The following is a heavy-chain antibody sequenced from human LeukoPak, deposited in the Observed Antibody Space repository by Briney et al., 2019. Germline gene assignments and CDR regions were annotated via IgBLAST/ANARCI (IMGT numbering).Heavy chain of an antibody. J-gene: IGHJ6*03. CDR3: ARAYSGTYGLGYYYMDV. D-gene: IGHD1-26*01. Sequence: GGSLRLPCAASGFTFSSYSMNWVRQAPGKGLEWVSSISSSSSYICYADSVKGRFTISRDNARNSLFLQMNSLRAEDTAVYYCARAYSGTYGLGYYYMDVWGKGTTVTVSS. CDR2: ISSSSSYI. V-gene: IGHV3-21*01. CDR1: GFTFSSYS.